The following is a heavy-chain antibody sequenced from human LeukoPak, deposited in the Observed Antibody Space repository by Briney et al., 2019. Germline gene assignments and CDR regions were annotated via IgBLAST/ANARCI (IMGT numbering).Heavy chain of an antibody. V-gene: IGHV3-64D*09. CDR1: GFTFSSYA. Sequence: PGGSLRLSGSASGFTFSSYAMHWVRQAPGKGLECVAAISSNGGRTYYADSVKGRFTISRDNSKNTLYLQMSSLRAEDTAVYYCVKDRRVQLERRDYWGQGTLVTVSS. D-gene: IGHD1-1*01. J-gene: IGHJ4*02. CDR2: ISSNGGRT. CDR3: VKDRRVQLERRDY.